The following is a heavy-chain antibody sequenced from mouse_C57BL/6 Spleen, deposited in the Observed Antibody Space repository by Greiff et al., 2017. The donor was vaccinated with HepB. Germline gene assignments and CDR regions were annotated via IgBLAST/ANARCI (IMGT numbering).Heavy chain of an antibody. Sequence: EVKVIESGGDLVKPGGSLKLSCAASGFTFSSYGMSWVRQTPDKRLEWVATISSGGSYTYYPDSVKGRFTISRDNAKNTLYLQMSSLKSEDTAMYYCARPYYSNPYYFDYWGQGTTLTVSS. CDR3: ARPYYSNPYYFDY. D-gene: IGHD2-5*01. J-gene: IGHJ2*01. CDR1: GFTFSSYG. CDR2: ISSGGSYT. V-gene: IGHV5-6*01.